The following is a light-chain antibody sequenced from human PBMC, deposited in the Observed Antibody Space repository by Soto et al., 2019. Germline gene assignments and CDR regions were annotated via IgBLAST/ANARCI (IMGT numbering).Light chain of an antibody. J-gene: IGKJ1*01. CDR2: GAS. CDR3: QQYGGSPRP. CDR1: QSINNNY. V-gene: IGKV3-20*01. Sequence: EIVLTQSPGTLSLSPGERATLSCRASQSINNNYLAWYQQKRGQAPRLLIYGASSRATGIPDRFSGSGSGTALHLTISRLEPEDFSVYYCQQYGGSPRPFGQGTKVEI.